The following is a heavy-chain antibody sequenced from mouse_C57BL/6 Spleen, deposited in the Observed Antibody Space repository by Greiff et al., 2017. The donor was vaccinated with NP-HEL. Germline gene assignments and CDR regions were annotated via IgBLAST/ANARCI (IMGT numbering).Heavy chain of an antibody. Sequence: EVKLVESGGGLVKPGGSLKLSCAASGFTFSSYAMSWVRQTPEKRLEWVATISDGGSYTYYPDNVKGRFTISRDNAKNNLYLQMSHLKSEDTAMYYCARRGDYDEEVWFAYWGQGTLVTVSA. J-gene: IGHJ3*01. CDR2: ISDGGSYT. CDR3: ARRGDYDEEVWFAY. CDR1: GFTFSSYA. D-gene: IGHD2-4*01. V-gene: IGHV5-4*03.